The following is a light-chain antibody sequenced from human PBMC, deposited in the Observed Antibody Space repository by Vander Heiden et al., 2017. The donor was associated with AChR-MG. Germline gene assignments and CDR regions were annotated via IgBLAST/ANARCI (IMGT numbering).Light chain of an antibody. J-gene: IGLJ1*01. V-gene: IGLV2-14*03. CDR3: SSYTSSSNLDV. Sequence: QSALTQPASVSGSPGQSITISCTGTSSDIGAYNYVSWYQQSPGKAPKLIIYDVTKRSSGVSNRFSGSKSGDTASLTISGLQAEDEADYYCSSYTSSSNLDVFATGTKVTVL. CDR2: DVT. CDR1: SSDIGAYNY.